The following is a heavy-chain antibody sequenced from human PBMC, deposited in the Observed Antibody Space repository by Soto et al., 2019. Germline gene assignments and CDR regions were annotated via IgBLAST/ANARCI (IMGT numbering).Heavy chain of an antibody. D-gene: IGHD1-20*01. CDR3: ARDQAPSYNCNYYYYYGMDV. V-gene: IGHV1-3*01. CDR2: INAGNGNT. J-gene: IGHJ6*02. CDR1: GYTFTSYA. Sequence: ASVKVSCKASGYTFTSYAMHWVRQAPGQRLEWMGWINAGNGNTKYSQKFQGRVTITRDTSASTAYMELSSLRSEDTAVYYFARDQAPSYNCNYYYYYGMDVWGQGTTVTVSS.